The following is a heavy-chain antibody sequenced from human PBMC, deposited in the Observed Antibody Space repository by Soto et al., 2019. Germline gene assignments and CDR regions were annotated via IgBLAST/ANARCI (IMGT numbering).Heavy chain of an antibody. D-gene: IGHD6-6*01. CDR1: GFTFSTYS. V-gene: IGHV3-48*02. Sequence: EVQLGESGGGLVQPGGSLRLSCAASGFTFSTYSMNWVRQAPGKGLEWILFIRASGDALYYPDSVRGRFPISRDNAESSLYLQVNSVRDEDTAVYYCARLYSTSSVNRWFDPWGQGTLVPVSS. J-gene: IGHJ5*02. CDR3: ARLYSTSSVNRWFDP. CDR2: IRASGDAL.